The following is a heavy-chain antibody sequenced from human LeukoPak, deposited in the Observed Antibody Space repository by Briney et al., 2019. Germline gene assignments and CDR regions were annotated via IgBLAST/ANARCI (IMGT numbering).Heavy chain of an antibody. Sequence: SETLSLTCTVSGGSISSYYWSWIRQPPGKGLEWIGYIHYSGTTYYNPSLKSRVSISVDTSENQFSLKLTSVTAADTAIYYCARDLGSWPHVTLDIWGQGALVTVSS. CDR2: IHYSGTT. CDR3: ARDLGSWPHVTLDI. CDR1: GGSISSYY. J-gene: IGHJ4*02. V-gene: IGHV4-59*12. D-gene: IGHD2-2*03.